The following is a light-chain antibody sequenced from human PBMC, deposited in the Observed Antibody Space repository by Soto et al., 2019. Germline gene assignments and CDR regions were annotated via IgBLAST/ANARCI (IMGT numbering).Light chain of an antibody. CDR3: SSYTSIITLYV. J-gene: IGLJ1*01. V-gene: IGLV2-14*01. Sequence: SALTHPASVSWSPGQSITISCTGTSSDVGGYNYVSWYQQHPGKAPKLMIYEVSNRPSGVSNRFSGSKSGNTASLTISGLQAEDEADYYCSSYTSIITLYVFGSGTKVTVL. CDR2: EVS. CDR1: SSDVGGYNY.